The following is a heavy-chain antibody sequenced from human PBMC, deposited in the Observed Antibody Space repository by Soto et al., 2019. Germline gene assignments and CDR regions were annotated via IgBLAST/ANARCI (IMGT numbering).Heavy chain of an antibody. CDR2: ISTFNGET. CDR1: GYTFNTYG. D-gene: IGHD2-2*01. J-gene: IGHJ4*02. Sequence: ASVKVSCKASGYTFNTYGISWVRQAPGQGLEWMGWISTFNGETRYAQKFQARVTVTTDTSTATGYMELRSLRSDDTAVYYCARDVGYCSSSTCLIDHWGQGTLVTVSS. V-gene: IGHV1-18*01. CDR3: ARDVGYCSSSTCLIDH.